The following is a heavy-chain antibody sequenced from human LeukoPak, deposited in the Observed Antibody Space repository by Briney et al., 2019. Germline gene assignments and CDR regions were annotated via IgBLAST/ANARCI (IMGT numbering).Heavy chain of an antibody. CDR3: AAESSGYYYDAFDI. D-gene: IGHD3-22*01. V-gene: IGHV1-58*02. J-gene: IGHJ3*02. Sequence: SVKVSCKASGFTFTISAMQWVRQARGQRREWIGWIVVGSGNTNYAQKFQERVTITRDMSTSTAYMELSSLRSEDTAVYYCAAESSGYYYDAFDIWGQGTMVTVSS. CDR2: IVVGSGNT. CDR1: GFTFTISA.